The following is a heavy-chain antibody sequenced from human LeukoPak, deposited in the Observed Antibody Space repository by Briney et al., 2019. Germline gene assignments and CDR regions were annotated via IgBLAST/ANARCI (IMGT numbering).Heavy chain of an antibody. J-gene: IGHJ5*02. D-gene: IGHD3-22*01. CDR1: GYICTSYY. CDR3: ASLFSSGPLGGP. V-gene: IGHV1-46*01. CDR2: TNPSGGST. Sequence: GASVTVSCKASGYICTSYYMDWVRQATGQWLEWMGITNPSGGSTSYAQKFQGRVTMTRDTSTSTVYMELSSLRSEDTAVYYCASLFSSGPLGGPWGQGTLVTVSS.